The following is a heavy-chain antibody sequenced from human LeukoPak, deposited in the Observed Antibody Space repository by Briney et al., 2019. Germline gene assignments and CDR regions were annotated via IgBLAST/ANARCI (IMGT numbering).Heavy chain of an antibody. CDR1: GFTFSSYN. J-gene: IGHJ4*02. D-gene: IGHD3-22*01. Sequence: PGGSLRLSCAASGFTFSSYNMDWVRQAPGKGLEWVSSISSSSSYIYYADSMKGRFAISRDNAKNSQYLQMNSLRAEDTAVYYCARDTYYYDSSGYYYPGGFDYWGQGTLVTVSS. CDR3: ARDTYYYDSSGYYYPGGFDY. CDR2: ISSSSSYI. V-gene: IGHV3-21*01.